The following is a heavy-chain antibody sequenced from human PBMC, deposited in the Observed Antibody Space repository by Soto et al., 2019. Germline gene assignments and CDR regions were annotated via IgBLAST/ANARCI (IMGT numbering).Heavy chain of an antibody. D-gene: IGHD2-15*01. Sequence: EVQLVESGGGLVQPGGSLRLSCAAAGFTFSGYSMNWVRQAPGKGLEWISNISSSGYPIYYADSVKGRFTISRDNAKNSLHLQIKNLRAEDTAVYYCARAPRYTPTEVALGDWGQGTLVTVSS. V-gene: IGHV3-48*01. CDR3: ARAPRYTPTEVALGD. CDR2: ISSSGYPI. J-gene: IGHJ4*02. CDR1: GFTFSGYS.